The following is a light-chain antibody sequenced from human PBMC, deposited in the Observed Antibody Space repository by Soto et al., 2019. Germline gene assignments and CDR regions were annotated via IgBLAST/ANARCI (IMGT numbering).Light chain of an antibody. Sequence: DLVMTPSPLSLPVTPGEPASISCRSSQSLLHRNGYNYLEWYLQKPGQSPQLMIYLGSNRASGVPDRFSGSGSGTDFTLKISRVEAEDVGVYYCMQALQTPVTFGQGTRLEIK. CDR1: QSLLHRNGYNY. V-gene: IGKV2-28*01. J-gene: IGKJ5*01. CDR2: LGS. CDR3: MQALQTPVT.